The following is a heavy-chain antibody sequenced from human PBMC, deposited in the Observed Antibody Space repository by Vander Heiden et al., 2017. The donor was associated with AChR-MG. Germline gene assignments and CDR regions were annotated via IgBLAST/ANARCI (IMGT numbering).Heavy chain of an antibody. CDR2: ISSGSTYT. D-gene: IGHD2-2*01. CDR3: ARGAQEQLLSPFDH. Sequence: EVQLVESGGGLVKPGGSLRLSCAASGFSFSSYSMSWVRLAPGKGLEWVSSISSGSTYTHYADSVKGRFTISRDNAKNSLYLQVNSLRAEDAAKYYCARGAQEQLLSPFDHWGQGTLVTVSS. CDR1: GFSFSSYS. J-gene: IGHJ4*02. V-gene: IGHV3-21*02.